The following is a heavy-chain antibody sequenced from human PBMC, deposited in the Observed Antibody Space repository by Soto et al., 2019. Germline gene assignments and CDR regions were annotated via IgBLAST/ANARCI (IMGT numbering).Heavy chain of an antibody. D-gene: IGHD6-19*01. Sequence: ASVKVSCKASGYTFTSFGINWMRQAPGLGLEWMGWISAYNGNTNYAQKLQGRVTMTTDTSTSTAYMELRSLRSDDTAMFFCARGSPIAVAGTFDSWGQGTLVTVSS. CDR3: ARGSPIAVAGTFDS. J-gene: IGHJ4*02. CDR1: GYTFTSFG. V-gene: IGHV1-18*01. CDR2: ISAYNGNT.